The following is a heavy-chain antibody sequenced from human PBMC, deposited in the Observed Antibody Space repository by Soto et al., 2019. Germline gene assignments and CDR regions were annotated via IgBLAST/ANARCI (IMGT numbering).Heavy chain of an antibody. J-gene: IGHJ4*02. CDR1: GYTFTSYG. CDR3: ARDARDSVVVVAATPFDY. Sequence: QVQLVQSGAEVKKPGASVKVSCKASGYTFTSYGISWVRHAPGQGLEWMGGISAYNGNTNYAQKLQGRVTMSTATSTSTAYMELRSLRSDDTAVYYCARDARDSVVVVAATPFDYWGQGTLVTVSS. D-gene: IGHD2-15*01. CDR2: ISAYNGNT. V-gene: IGHV1-18*01.